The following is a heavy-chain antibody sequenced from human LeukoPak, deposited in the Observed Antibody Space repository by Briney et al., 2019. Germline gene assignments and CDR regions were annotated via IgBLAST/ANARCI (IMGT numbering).Heavy chain of an antibody. Sequence: SETLSLTCAVSGGSISSSNWWSWVRQPPGKGLEWIGEIYHSGSTNYNPSLKSRVTISVDTSKNQFSLKLSSVTAADTAVYYCARVVSGSYLLAYYYGMDVWGQGTTVTVSS. V-gene: IGHV4-4*02. CDR2: IYHSGST. J-gene: IGHJ6*02. D-gene: IGHD1-26*01. CDR1: GGSISSSNW. CDR3: ARVVSGSYLLAYYYGMDV.